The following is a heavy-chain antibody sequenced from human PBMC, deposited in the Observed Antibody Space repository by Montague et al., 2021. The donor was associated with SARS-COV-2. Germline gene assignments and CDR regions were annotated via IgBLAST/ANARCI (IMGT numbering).Heavy chain of an antibody. Sequence: SETLSLTCAVLGGSLSNNYWTWVRQPPGKGLEWIGEVNQSGGTTXYNPSLKGRVKISVDRSSNQMSLNLESVTAADTAVYYCARVPLCFEGFDSWGPGILVAVSS. CDR1: GGSLSNNY. CDR2: VNQSGGT. J-gene: IGHJ4*02. CDR3: ARVPLCFEGFDS. D-gene: IGHD3-9*01. V-gene: IGHV4-34*01.